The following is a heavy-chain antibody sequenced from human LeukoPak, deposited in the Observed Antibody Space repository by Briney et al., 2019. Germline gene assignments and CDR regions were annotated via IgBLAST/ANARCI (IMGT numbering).Heavy chain of an antibody. Sequence: GGSLRLSCVASGFTFSTYTMNWIRQAPGKGLEWVSLIYSGGSTYYADSVKGRFTISRDNSKNTLYLQMNSLRAEDTAVYYCARGYYGLDVWGQGTTVTVSS. CDR3: ARGYYGLDV. J-gene: IGHJ6*02. V-gene: IGHV3-53*01. CDR1: GFTFSTYT. CDR2: IYSGGST.